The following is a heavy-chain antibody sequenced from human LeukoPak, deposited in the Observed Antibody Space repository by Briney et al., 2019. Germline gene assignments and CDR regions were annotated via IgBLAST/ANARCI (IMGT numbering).Heavy chain of an antibody. CDR2: MYPGDTDT. V-gene: IGHV5-51*01. J-gene: IGHJ3*02. Sequence: GGASKILSKGSAESFTSNNNVRGGRLPGKGVVGMVIMYPGDTDTTNSPSFQGQVTISADKSISTAYLQWSSLKASDTAIYYCARFFQTNAFDIWGQGTMVTVSS. CDR1: AESFTSNN. D-gene: IGHD2-8*01. CDR3: ARFFQTNAFDI.